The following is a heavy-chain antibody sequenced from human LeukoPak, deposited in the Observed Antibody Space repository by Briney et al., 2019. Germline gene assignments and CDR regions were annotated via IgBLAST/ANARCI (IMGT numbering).Heavy chain of an antibody. CDR1: GFTFSSYA. V-gene: IGHV3-23*01. D-gene: IGHD3-3*01. CDR3: AKGTIFGVEYNWFDP. J-gene: IGHJ5*02. Sequence: PGGSLRLSCAASGFTFSSYAMSWVRQAPGKGLEWVSAISGSGGSTYYADSVKGRFTISRDNSKNTLYLQMNSLRAEDTAVYYCAKGTIFGVEYNWFDPGGQGTLVTVSS. CDR2: ISGSGGST.